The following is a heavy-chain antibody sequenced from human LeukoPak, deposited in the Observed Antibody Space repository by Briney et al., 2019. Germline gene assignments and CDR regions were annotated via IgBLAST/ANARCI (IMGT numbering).Heavy chain of an antibody. CDR2: IYYSGST. CDR1: GGSSSSSSYY. CDR3: ARHTRGYSYGFDY. D-gene: IGHD5-18*01. Sequence: PSETLSLTCSVSGGSSSSSSYYWGWIRQPPGKGLEWIGSIYYSGSTFYNPSLKSRVTISVDTSKNQFSLKLSSVTAADTAVYYCARHTRGYSYGFDYWGQGTLVTVSS. V-gene: IGHV4-39*01. J-gene: IGHJ4*02.